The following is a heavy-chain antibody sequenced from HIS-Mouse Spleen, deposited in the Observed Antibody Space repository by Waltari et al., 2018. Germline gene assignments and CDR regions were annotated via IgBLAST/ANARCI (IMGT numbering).Heavy chain of an antibody. CDR2: ISYSGNT. J-gene: IGHJ2*01. CDR3: AREIPYSSSWYDWYFDL. D-gene: IGHD6-13*01. V-gene: IGHV4-39*07. CDR1: GGSISSSSYY. Sequence: QLQLQESGPGLVKPSETLSLTCTVSGGSISSSSYYWGWIRQPHGKGLEWLGSISYSGNTPYNPSLKSRVTISVDTSKNQFSLKLSSVTAADTAVYYCAREIPYSSSWYDWYFDLWGRGTLVTVSS.